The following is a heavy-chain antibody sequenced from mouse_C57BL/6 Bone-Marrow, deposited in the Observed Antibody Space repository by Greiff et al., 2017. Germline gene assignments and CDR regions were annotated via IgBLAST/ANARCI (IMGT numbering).Heavy chain of an antibody. CDR1: GYTFTSYW. D-gene: IGHD2-5*01. Sequence: VQLQQPGAELVMPGASVKLSCKASGYTFTSYWMHWVKQRPGQGLEWIGEIDPSDSYTNYNQKFKGKSTLTVDKSSSTAYMQLRSLTSEDSAVYYCARGYYSNYWGQGTTLTVSS. V-gene: IGHV1-69*01. J-gene: IGHJ2*01. CDR2: IDPSDSYT. CDR3: ARGYYSNY.